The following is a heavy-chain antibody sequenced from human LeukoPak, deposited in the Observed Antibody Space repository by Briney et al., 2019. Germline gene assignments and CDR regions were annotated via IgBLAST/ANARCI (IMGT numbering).Heavy chain of an antibody. CDR1: GFXVSSNY. CDR3: ASRGYSYGYYLDY. J-gene: IGHJ4*02. V-gene: IGHV3-53*04. CDR2: IYSGGST. D-gene: IGHD5-18*01. Sequence: GGSLRLSCAASGFXVSSNYISWVRQAPGKGLEWVSVIYSGGSTYYADSVKGRFTISRHNSKNTLYLQMNSLRAEDTAVYYCASRGYSYGYYLDYWGQGTLVTVSS.